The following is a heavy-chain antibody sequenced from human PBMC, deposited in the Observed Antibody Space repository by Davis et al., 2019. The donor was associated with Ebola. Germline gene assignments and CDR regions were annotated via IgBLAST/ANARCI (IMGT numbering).Heavy chain of an antibody. V-gene: IGHV3-21*01. D-gene: IGHD4-17*01. CDR2: ISYSSSYI. Sequence: GESLKISCAASGFTFSSYGMHWVRQAPGKGLEWVSSISYSSSYIFYADSLKRRFTVSRDNAKKSLYLQMNSLRAADTAVYYCARVRDTVSSYYGLNVWGQGTTVTVSS. CDR3: ARVRDTVSSYYGLNV. J-gene: IGHJ6*02. CDR1: GFTFSSYG.